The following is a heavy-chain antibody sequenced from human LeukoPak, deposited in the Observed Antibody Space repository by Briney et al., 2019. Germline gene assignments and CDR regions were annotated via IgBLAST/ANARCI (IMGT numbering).Heavy chain of an antibody. V-gene: IGHV3-21*01. CDR3: AREPFRTPGYFDY. J-gene: IGHJ4*02. CDR2: ISSSSSYI. CDR1: GFTFSSYS. Sequence: PGGSLRLSCAASGFTFSSYSMNWVRQAPGKGLEWVSSISSSSSYIYYADSVKGRFTISRDNAKNSLYLQMNSLRAEDTAVYYCAREPFRTPGYFDYWGQGTLVTVSS. D-gene: IGHD3-3*02.